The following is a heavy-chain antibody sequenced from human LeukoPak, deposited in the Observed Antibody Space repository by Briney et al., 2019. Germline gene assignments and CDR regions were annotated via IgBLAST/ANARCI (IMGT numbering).Heavy chain of an antibody. D-gene: IGHD6-13*01. Sequence: GESLKISCKASENSFTTSWIGWVRQMPGRGLEWMGIIYPGDSDTRYSPSFQGQVTISADKSISTAYLQWSSLKASDTAMYYCARHKEGAAADAFDIWGQGTMVTVSS. V-gene: IGHV5-51*01. CDR2: IYPGDSDT. CDR3: ARHKEGAAADAFDI. J-gene: IGHJ3*02. CDR1: ENSFTTSW.